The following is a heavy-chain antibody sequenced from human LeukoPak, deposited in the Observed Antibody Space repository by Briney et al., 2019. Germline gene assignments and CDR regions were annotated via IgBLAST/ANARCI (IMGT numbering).Heavy chain of an antibody. CDR3: AKGKVAGTGLFDY. CDR1: GFTFSSYA. D-gene: IGHD6-19*01. V-gene: IGHV3-23*01. J-gene: IGHJ4*02. Sequence: GGSLRLSCAASGFTFSSYAMSWVRQAPGKGLEWVSAISGSGGSTYYADTVKGRFTVSRDNSKNTLYLQMNSLRAEDTAVYYCAKGKVAGTGLFDYWGQGTLVTVSS. CDR2: ISGSGGST.